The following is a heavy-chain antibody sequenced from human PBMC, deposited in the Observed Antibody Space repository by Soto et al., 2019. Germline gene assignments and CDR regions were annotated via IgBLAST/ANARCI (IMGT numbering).Heavy chain of an antibody. CDR3: AGGVSNSRLGADYDEY. CDR2: ITFSGNT. D-gene: IGHD4-17*01. V-gene: IGHV4-31*02. J-gene: IGHJ4*01. Sequence: WTWIRQHPGKGLEWIGYITFSGNTHYNPSLGSRVSISVDTSKNQFSLNLNSVTAADSAIYYCAGGVSNSRLGADYDEYWGHGTLVTVSS.